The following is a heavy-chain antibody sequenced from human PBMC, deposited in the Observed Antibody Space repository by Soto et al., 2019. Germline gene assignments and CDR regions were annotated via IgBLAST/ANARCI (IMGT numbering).Heavy chain of an antibody. CDR1: GGSVNTDNYY. Sequence: SETMSLSCTVSGGSVNTDNYYWSWIRQPPGKGLEWIACIYNGRYRKYNPSLKSRVTISTDTSKNQFSLTLGSVSAADTAVYYCARGLTTYYYDSSTYYWGQGTLVTVSS. J-gene: IGHJ4*02. D-gene: IGHD3-22*01. V-gene: IGHV4-61*01. CDR3: ARGLTTYYYDSSTYY. CDR2: IYNGRYR.